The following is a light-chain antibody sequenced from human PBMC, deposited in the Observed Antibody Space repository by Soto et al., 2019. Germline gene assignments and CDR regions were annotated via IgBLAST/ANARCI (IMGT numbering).Light chain of an antibody. CDR2: DVS. J-gene: IGLJ3*02. Sequence: QSALTQPSSVSGSPGQSVTISCTGTSSDVGDYDYVSWYQQHPGIAPKLMLFDVSKRPSGVPDRFSGSKSGNTASLTISGLQAEDEADYYCCSYAGSYTVVFGGGTKLTVL. CDR3: CSYAGSYTVV. V-gene: IGLV2-11*01. CDR1: SSDVGDYDY.